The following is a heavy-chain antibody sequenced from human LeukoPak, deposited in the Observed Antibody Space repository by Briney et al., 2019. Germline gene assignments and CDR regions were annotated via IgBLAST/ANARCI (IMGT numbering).Heavy chain of an antibody. D-gene: IGHD1-26*01. J-gene: IGHJ3*02. CDR3: VRDHWEDTRDAFDI. Sequence: SVKVSCKASGGTFSSYAISWVRQAPGQGLEWMGRIIPIFTTSKYAQKFQGRVTITTDESTSTAYMELSSLRSEDTAVYYCVRDHWEDTRDAFDIWGQGTMVTVSS. CDR1: GGTFSSYA. CDR2: IIPIFTTS. V-gene: IGHV1-69*05.